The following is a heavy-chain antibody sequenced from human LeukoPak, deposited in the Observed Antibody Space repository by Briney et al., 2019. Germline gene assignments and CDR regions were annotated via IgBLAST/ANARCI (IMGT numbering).Heavy chain of an antibody. V-gene: IGHV4-31*03. D-gene: IGHD3-10*01. CDR1: GGSISSGGYY. CDR3: AREGSGNCYNPYWYFDL. J-gene: IGHJ2*01. CDR2: IYYSGNT. Sequence: PSETLSLTCTVSGGSISSGGYYWSWIRQHPGKGLEWIGYIYYSGNTYYNPSLTSRVTISVDTSKNQFSLGLSSVTAADTAVYYCAREGSGNCYNPYWYFDLWGRGALVTVSS.